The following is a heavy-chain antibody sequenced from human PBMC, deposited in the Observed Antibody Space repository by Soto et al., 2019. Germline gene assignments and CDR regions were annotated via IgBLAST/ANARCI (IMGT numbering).Heavy chain of an antibody. V-gene: IGHV3-33*01. J-gene: IGHJ3*02. CDR1: GFTFNLHG. D-gene: IGHD2-15*01. CDR2: VYFDGSKK. Sequence: QEQLVESGGGVVQPGRSLRLSCAASGFTFNLHGMHWVRQAPGKGLEWVAVVYFDGSKKYYADSVKGRFTLSRDNSKNTLYLQMDSLRGEDTAVYYCAREGWSEALRGSMPDVFNIWSQGTMVTVSS. CDR3: AREGWSEALRGSMPDVFNI.